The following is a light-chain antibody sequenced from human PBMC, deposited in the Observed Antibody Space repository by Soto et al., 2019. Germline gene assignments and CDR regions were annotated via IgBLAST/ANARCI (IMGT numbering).Light chain of an antibody. J-gene: IGLJ1*01. CDR3: SSYTSSSSYV. CDR2: EVS. CDR1: SSDVGGYNY. Sequence: ALTQPASVSGSPGQSITISCTGTSSDVGGYNYVSWYQQHPGKAPKLMIYEVSNRPSGVSNRFSGSKSGNTASLTISGLQAEDEADYYCSSYTSSSSYVFGTGTKVTVL. V-gene: IGLV2-14*01.